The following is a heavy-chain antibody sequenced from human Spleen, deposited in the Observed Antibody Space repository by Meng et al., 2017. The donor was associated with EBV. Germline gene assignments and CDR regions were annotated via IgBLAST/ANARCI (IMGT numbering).Heavy chain of an antibody. D-gene: IGHD3-10*02. J-gene: IGHJ4*02. Sequence: QVQLQESGPGLVKPSGTLSLTCGVSRGSISSHNKWNWVRQSPERGLEWIGEISHGGSTNYNPSLRSRVTMSVDKSKNQFSLNLTSVTAADTAVYYCASRVPPYYYDYWGRGILVTVSS. CDR1: RGSISSHNK. CDR3: ASRVPPYYYDY. V-gene: IGHV4-4*02. CDR2: ISHGGST.